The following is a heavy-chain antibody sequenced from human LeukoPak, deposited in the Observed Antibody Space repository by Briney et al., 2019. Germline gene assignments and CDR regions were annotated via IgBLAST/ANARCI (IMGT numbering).Heavy chain of an antibody. CDR2: INPNSGGT. Sequence: ASVKVSCKASGYTFTDYYMHWVRQAPGQGLEWMGWINPNSGGTKYTQKFHGRVTMTRDTSISTAYMELSRLRSDDTAVYYCATFLAAVGTYDAFDTWGQGTMVTVSS. J-gene: IGHJ3*02. V-gene: IGHV1-2*02. CDR3: ATFLAAVGTYDAFDT. CDR1: GYTFTDYY. D-gene: IGHD6-13*01.